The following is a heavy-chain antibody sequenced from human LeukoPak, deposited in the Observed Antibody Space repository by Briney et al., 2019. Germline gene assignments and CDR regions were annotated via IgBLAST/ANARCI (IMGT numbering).Heavy chain of an antibody. CDR1: GFTFSSYG. J-gene: IGHJ3*02. D-gene: IGHD3-22*01. V-gene: IGHV3-33*01. CDR2: IWYDGSNK. Sequence: GGSLRLSCAASGFTFSSYGMHWVRQAPGKGLEWVAVIWYDGSNKYYADSVKGRFTISRDNSKNTLYLQMNSLRAEDTAVYYCARGTSKVVRLLAPGDAFDIWGQGTMVTVSS. CDR3: ARGTSKVVRLLAPGDAFDI.